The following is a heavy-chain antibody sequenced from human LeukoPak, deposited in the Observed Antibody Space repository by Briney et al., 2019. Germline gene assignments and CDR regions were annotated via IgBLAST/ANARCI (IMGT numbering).Heavy chain of an antibody. V-gene: IGHV3-11*04. CDR1: GFTFSDYY. CDR2: ISSSGSTI. D-gene: IGHD5-24*01. Sequence: GGSLRLSCAASGFTFSDYYMSWIRQAPGKGLEWVSYISSSGSTIYYADSVKGRFTISRDDAKNSLYLQMNSLRAEDTAVYYCARERARWLPLDYWGQGTLVTVSS. J-gene: IGHJ4*02. CDR3: ARERARWLPLDY.